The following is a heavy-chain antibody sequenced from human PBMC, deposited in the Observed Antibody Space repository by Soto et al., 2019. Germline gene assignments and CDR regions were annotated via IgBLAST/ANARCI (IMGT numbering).Heavy chain of an antibody. CDR3: AKLVSSSWYPFCDY. CDR1: GFTFSSYA. CDR2: ISGSGGST. V-gene: IGHV3-23*01. Sequence: GGSLRLSCAASGFTFSSYAMSWVRQAPGKGLEWVSAISGSGGSTYYADSAKGRFTISRDNSKNTLYLQMNSLRAEDTAVYYCAKLVSSSWYPFCDYWGQGTLVTVSS. D-gene: IGHD6-13*01. J-gene: IGHJ4*02.